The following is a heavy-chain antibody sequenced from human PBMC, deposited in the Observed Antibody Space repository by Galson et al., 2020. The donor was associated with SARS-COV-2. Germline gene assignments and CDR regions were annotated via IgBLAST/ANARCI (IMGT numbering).Heavy chain of an antibody. Sequence: ASETLSLTCTVSGGSISTTSYYWGWIRQPPGKGLEWIGSIFYDGSTYYKPSLKSRVTISVDTSKNQFSLKMSSVTAADTAVYYCARQNRIMGGYYGPFDMWGQGTMVTVSS. V-gene: IGHV4-39*01. D-gene: IGHD1-26*01. J-gene: IGHJ3*02. CDR2: IFYDGST. CDR3: ARQNRIMGGYYGPFDM. CDR1: GGSISTTSYY.